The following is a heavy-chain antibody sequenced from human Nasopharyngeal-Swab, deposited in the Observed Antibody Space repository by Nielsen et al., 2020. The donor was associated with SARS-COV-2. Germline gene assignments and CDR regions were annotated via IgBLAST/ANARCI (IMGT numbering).Heavy chain of an antibody. CDR3: AKKGDTGVDRQLDY. CDR1: GFTFRNYA. CDR2: ISFDGSTI. D-gene: IGHD3-16*01. Sequence: GGSLRLSCAASGFTFRNYAMYWVRQAPGKGLEWVAVISFDGSTIYYEDSVKGRFTISRDNSKNTCNLQMNSLRVEDTAIYYCAKKGDTGVDRQLDYWGQGTLVTVSS. J-gene: IGHJ4*02. V-gene: IGHV3-30*18.